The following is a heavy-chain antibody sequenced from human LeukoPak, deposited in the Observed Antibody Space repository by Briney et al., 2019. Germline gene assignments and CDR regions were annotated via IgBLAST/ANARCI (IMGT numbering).Heavy chain of an antibody. Sequence: GGSLRLSCAASGFTFSSHGMNWVRQAPGKGLEWVSGISPSGGITYYTDSVKGRFTISRDNSKNTQSLQMNSLRAEDTAVYYCARAYCSGGSCYNYYMDVWGKGTTVTVSS. V-gene: IGHV3-23*01. CDR1: GFTFSSHG. J-gene: IGHJ6*03. CDR2: ISPSGGIT. CDR3: ARAYCSGGSCYNYYMDV. D-gene: IGHD2-15*01.